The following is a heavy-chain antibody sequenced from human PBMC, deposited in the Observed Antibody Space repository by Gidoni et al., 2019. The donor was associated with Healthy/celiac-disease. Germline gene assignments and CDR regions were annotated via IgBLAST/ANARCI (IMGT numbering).Heavy chain of an antibody. D-gene: IGHD1-26*01. J-gene: IGHJ4*02. CDR2: IYYSGST. V-gene: IGHV4-39*07. CDR1: GGSTSSSSYY. Sequence: QLQLQESGPGLVKPSETLSLTCPVSGGSTSSSSYYWGWIRQPPGKGLEWIGSIYYSGSTYYNPSLKSRVTISVETSKNQFSLKLSSVTAADTAVYYCARDRLGATPYFDYWGQGTLVTVSS. CDR3: ARDRLGATPYFDY.